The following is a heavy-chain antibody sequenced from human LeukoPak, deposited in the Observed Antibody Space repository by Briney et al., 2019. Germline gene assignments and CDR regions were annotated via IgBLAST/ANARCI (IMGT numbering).Heavy chain of an antibody. CDR1: GYTFTSYG. CDR2: ISAYSGNT. Sequence: ASVKVSCKASGYTFTSYGISWVRQAPGQGLEWMGWISAYSGNTNYAQKLQGRVTLTTDTSTSTAYMELRSLRSDDTAVYYCARSAVTNPEKFQHWGQGTLVTVSS. V-gene: IGHV1-18*01. CDR3: ARSAVTNPEKFQH. D-gene: IGHD4-17*01. J-gene: IGHJ1*01.